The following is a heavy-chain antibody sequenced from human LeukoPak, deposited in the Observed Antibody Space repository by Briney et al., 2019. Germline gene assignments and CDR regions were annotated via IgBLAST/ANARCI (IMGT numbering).Heavy chain of an antibody. CDR3: ARGDYYGSGSYTSHYFDY. Sequence: ASVKVSCKASGYTFTGYYMHWVRQAPGQGLEWMGWINPNSGGTNYAQKFQGRVTMTRDTSISTAYMELSRLRSDDTAVYYCARGDYYGSGSYTSHYFDYWGQGTLVTVSS. D-gene: IGHD3-10*01. V-gene: IGHV1-2*02. J-gene: IGHJ4*02. CDR1: GYTFTGYY. CDR2: INPNSGGT.